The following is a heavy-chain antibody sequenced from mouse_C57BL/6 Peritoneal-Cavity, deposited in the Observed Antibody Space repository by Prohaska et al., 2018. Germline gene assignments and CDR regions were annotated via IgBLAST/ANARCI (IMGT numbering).Heavy chain of an antibody. CDR1: GFPITSGYS. V-gene: IGHV12-3*01. CDR3: AGDYDGYWYFDV. J-gene: IGHJ1*03. D-gene: IGHD2-3*01. Sequence: HLLSSGPGLVKPSPSLFLTCSITGFPITSGYSWIWIRQSPGKPLEWMGYITHSGETFYNQSLQSPISITRETSKNQFFLQLNSVTTEDTAMYYCAGDYDGYWYFDVWGTGNTVTVSS. CDR2: ITHSGET.